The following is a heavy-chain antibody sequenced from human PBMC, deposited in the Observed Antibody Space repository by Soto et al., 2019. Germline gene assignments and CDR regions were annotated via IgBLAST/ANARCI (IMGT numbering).Heavy chain of an antibody. J-gene: IGHJ4*02. CDR1: GGSISSYY. CDR3: ARDLTAAAGPYFDY. Sequence: SETLSLTCTVSGGSISSYYWSWIRQPPGKGLEWIGYIYYSGSTNYNPSLKSRVTISVDTSKNQFSLKLSSVTAADTAVYYCARDLTAAAGPYFDYWGQGTLVTVPQ. CDR2: IYYSGST. V-gene: IGHV4-59*01. D-gene: IGHD6-13*01.